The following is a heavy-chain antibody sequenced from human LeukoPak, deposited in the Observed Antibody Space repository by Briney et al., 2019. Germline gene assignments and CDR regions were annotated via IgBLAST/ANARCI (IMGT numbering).Heavy chain of an antibody. J-gene: IGHJ4*02. V-gene: IGHV3-23*01. CDR2: ISGSGGST. CDR1: RLTFRSYA. Sequence: GGCLRLSRAASRLTFRSYAMSWVPPAPGKGLEWVSAISGSGGSTYYADSVKGRFTISRDNSKNTLYLQMNSLRAEDTAVYYCAKDPTYYYDSSGYYLGYWGQETLVTVSS. CDR3: AKDPTYYYDSSGYYLGY. D-gene: IGHD3-22*01.